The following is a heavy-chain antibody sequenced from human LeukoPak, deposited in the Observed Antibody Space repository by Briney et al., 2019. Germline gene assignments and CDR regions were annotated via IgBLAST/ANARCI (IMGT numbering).Heavy chain of an antibody. Sequence: SETLSLTCAVYGGSFSGYYWSWIRQPPGKGLEWIGEINHSGSTNYNPSLKSRVTISVDTSKNQFSLKLSSVTAADTAVYYCATGWKLDYWGQGTLVTVSS. CDR1: GGSFSGYY. J-gene: IGHJ4*02. D-gene: IGHD2-15*01. CDR3: ATGWKLDY. CDR2: INHSGST. V-gene: IGHV4-34*01.